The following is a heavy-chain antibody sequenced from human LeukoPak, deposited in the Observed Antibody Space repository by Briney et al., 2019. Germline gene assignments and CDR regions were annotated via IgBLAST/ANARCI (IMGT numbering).Heavy chain of an antibody. Sequence: ASVKVSCKASGYTFTGYYMHWVRQAPGQGLEWMGWINPNSGRTNYAQKFQGRVTMTRDTSISTAYMELSRLRSDDTAVYYCARVIEQLAGDYWGQGTLVTVSS. J-gene: IGHJ4*02. CDR3: ARVIEQLAGDY. CDR2: INPNSGRT. D-gene: IGHD6-6*01. V-gene: IGHV1-2*02. CDR1: GYTFTGYY.